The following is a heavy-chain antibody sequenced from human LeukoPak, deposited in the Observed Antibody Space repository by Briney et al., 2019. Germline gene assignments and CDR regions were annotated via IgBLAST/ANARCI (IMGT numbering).Heavy chain of an antibody. CDR3: ARDPTPRSCSGGSCYTHYGMDV. V-gene: IGHV3-21*01. J-gene: IGHJ6*02. CDR2: ISSSSSYI. D-gene: IGHD2-15*01. CDR1: GFTFSSYT. Sequence: GGSLRLFCAASGFTFSSYTMNWVRQAPGKGLEWVSSISSSSSYIYYANAVKGRLTISRDNAKNSRYLQMNRLRGEETAVDYCARDPTPRSCSGGSCYTHYGMDVWGQATTVTVSS.